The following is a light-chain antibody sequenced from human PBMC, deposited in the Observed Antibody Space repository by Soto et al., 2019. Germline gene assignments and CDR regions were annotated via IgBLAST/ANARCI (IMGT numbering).Light chain of an antibody. V-gene: IGLV2-14*01. CDR3: SSYTSSITRYV. CDR1: SSDVGGYNY. Sequence: QSALTQPASVSGSPGQSITISCTGTSSDVGGYNYVSWYQQHPGKAPKLMIYEVSNWPSGVSPRFSGSKSGNTASLTISGLQAEDEADYYCSSYTSSITRYVFGAGTKVTVL. CDR2: EVS. J-gene: IGLJ1*01.